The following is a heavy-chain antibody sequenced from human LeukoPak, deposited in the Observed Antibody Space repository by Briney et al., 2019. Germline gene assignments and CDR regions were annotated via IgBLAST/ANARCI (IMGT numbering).Heavy chain of an antibody. CDR3: ARGLYSSGWYLYFDY. Sequence: SETLSLTCTVSGRSISSYYWSWIRQPPGKGLEGIGYIYYSGSNNYNPSLKSRVTISLDTPKNQFSLKLSSVTAADTAVYYCARGLYSSGWYLYFDYWGQGTLVTVSS. CDR1: GRSISSYY. J-gene: IGHJ4*02. V-gene: IGHV4-59*01. CDR2: IYYSGSN. D-gene: IGHD6-19*01.